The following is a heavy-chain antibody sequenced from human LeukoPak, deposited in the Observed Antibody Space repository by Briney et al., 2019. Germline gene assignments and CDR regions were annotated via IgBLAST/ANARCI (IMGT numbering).Heavy chain of an antibody. CDR1: GFTVSSNY. CDR2: IYSDGST. J-gene: IGHJ4*02. CDR3: ARLSHDTSGYYLPGVDY. V-gene: IGHV3-66*04. D-gene: IGHD3-22*01. Sequence: GGSLRLSCAVSGFTVSSNYMSWVRQAPEKGLEWVSVIYSDGSTYHADSVKGRFTISRDNSKNTLYLQMNSLRAEDTAVYYCARLSHDTSGYYLPGVDYWGQGTLVTVSS.